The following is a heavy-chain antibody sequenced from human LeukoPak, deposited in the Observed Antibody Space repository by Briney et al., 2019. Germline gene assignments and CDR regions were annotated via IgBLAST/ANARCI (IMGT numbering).Heavy chain of an antibody. CDR2: IYYSGST. CDR1: GGSISSSSYY. CDR3: ATDYSFPVI. J-gene: IGHJ3*02. D-gene: IGHD4-11*01. V-gene: IGHV4-39*07. Sequence: PSETLSLTCTVSGGSISSSSYYWGWIRQPLGKGLEWIGSIYYSGSTYYNPSLKSRVTISVDKSKNQFSLKLSSVTAADTAVYYCATDYSFPVIWGQGTMVTVSS.